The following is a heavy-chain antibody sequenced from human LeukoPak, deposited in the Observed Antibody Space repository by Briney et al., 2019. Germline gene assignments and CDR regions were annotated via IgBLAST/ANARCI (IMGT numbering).Heavy chain of an antibody. CDR2: IYYSGST. V-gene: IGHV4-59*05. CDR1: GGSISSYY. J-gene: IGHJ4*02. Sequence: SETLSLTCTVSGGSISSYYWSWIRQPPGKGLEWIGSIYYSGSTYYNPSLKSRVTISVDTSKNQFSLKLSSVTAADTAVYYCARRGDYSNFYWGQGTLVTVSS. D-gene: IGHD4-11*01. CDR3: ARRGDYSNFY.